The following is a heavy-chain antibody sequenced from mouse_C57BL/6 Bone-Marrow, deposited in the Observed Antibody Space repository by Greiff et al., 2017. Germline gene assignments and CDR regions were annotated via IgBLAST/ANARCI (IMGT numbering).Heavy chain of an antibody. CDR1: GFSLTSYG. J-gene: IGHJ3*01. V-gene: IGHV2-6*01. Sequence: VKLMESGPGLVAPSQSLSITCTVSGFSLTSYGVDWVRQSPGKGLEWLGVIWGVGSTNYNSALKSRLSISKDNSKSQVFLKMNSLQTDDTAMYYCASSPRSSSGLFAYWGQGTLVTVSA. D-gene: IGHD3-2*02. CDR3: ASSPRSSSGLFAY. CDR2: IWGVGST.